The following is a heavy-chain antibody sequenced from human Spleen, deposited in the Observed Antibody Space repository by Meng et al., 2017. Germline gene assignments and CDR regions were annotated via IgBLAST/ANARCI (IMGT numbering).Heavy chain of an antibody. J-gene: IGHJ4*02. CDR1: GYSFSSFW. CDR2: IFPGDSDT. D-gene: IGHD3-22*01. V-gene: IGHV5-51*01. Sequence: GESLKISCKGSGYSFSSFWIAWVRQMPGKGLEWMGVIFPGDSDTRYSPSFQGQVTISADKSTTTAYLQWSSLKASDTAMYYCARRDSSGYYYFDYWGQGTLVTVSS. CDR3: ARRDSSGYYYFDY.